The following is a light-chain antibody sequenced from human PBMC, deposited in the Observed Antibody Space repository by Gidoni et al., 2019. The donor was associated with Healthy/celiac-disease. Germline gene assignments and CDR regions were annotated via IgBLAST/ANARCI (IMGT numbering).Light chain of an antibody. Sequence: IQITQSPSSLSASVGDRVTITCRASQSISSYLNWYQQKPGKAPKLLIHAASSLQSGVPSRFSGSGSGTDFTLTISSLQPEDFATYYCQQSYSTPQTFGQGTKLEIK. CDR2: AAS. CDR3: QQSYSTPQT. J-gene: IGKJ2*01. V-gene: IGKV1-39*01. CDR1: QSISSY.